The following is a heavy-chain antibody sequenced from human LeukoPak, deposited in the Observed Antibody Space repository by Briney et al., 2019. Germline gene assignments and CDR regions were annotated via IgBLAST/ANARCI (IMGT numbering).Heavy chain of an antibody. CDR1: GGSISSSSYY. D-gene: IGHD1-26*01. J-gene: IGHJ3*02. V-gene: IGHV4-39*01. Sequence: SETLSLTCTVSGGSISSSSYYWAWIRQPPGKGLAWIVSIYYSGSTSYNPSLKSRVTISVDTSKNQFSLKLSSVTAADTAVYYCARNYSGTYGGAFDIWGQGTMVTVSS. CDR3: ARNYSGTYGGAFDI. CDR2: IYYSGST.